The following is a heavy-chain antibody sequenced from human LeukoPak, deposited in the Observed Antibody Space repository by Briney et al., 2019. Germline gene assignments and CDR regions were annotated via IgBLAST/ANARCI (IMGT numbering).Heavy chain of an antibody. CDR1: GFTFSSYG. Sequence: GGSLRLSRAASGFTFSSYGMHWVRQAPGKGLEWVAVISYDGSNKYYADSVKGRFTISRDNSKNTLYLQMNSLRAEDTAVYYCAKDQLLYSDYYYGMDVWGQGTTVTVSS. D-gene: IGHD2-2*02. CDR3: AKDQLLYSDYYYGMDV. J-gene: IGHJ6*02. V-gene: IGHV3-30*18. CDR2: ISYDGSNK.